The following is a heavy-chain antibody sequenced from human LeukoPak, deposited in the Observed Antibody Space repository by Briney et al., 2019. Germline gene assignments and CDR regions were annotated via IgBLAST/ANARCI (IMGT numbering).Heavy chain of an antibody. CDR3: ARSYYYDSSGYYLPPYYFDY. D-gene: IGHD3-22*01. CDR1: GGTFSSYA. J-gene: IGHJ4*02. V-gene: IGHV1-69*13. Sequence: SVKVSCKASGGTFSSYAISWVRQAPGQGLEWMGGIIPIFGTANYAQKFQGRVTITADESTSTAYMELRSLRSDDTAVYYCARSYYYDSSGYYLPPYYFDYWGQGTLVTVSS. CDR2: IIPIFGTA.